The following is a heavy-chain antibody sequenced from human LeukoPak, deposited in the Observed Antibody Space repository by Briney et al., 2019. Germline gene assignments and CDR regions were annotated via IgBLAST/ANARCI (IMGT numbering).Heavy chain of an antibody. CDR1: GGSFSGYY. V-gene: IGHV4-34*01. D-gene: IGHD5-18*01. CDR2: INHSGST. CDR3: AKGVPYTAMVNNWFDP. J-gene: IGHJ5*02. Sequence: SETLSLTCAVYGGSFSGYYWSWIRQPPGKGLEWIGEINHSGSTNYNPSLKSRVTISVDTSKNQFSLKLSSVTAADTAVYYCAKGVPYTAMVNNWFDPWGQGTLVTVSS.